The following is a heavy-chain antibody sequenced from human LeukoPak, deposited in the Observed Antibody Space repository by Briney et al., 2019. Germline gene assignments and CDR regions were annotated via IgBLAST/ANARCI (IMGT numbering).Heavy chain of an antibody. D-gene: IGHD3-22*01. CDR2: ISSHGDST. V-gene: IGHV3-64*01. CDR1: GFTFSSYG. Sequence: LPGGSLRLSCAASGFTFSSYGMSWVRQAPGKGLEYVSAISSHGDSTYYTNSVKGRFTIFRNNSKNTLYLQMGSLRSEDTAVYFCARAISGYLNAWGQGTLVTVSS. J-gene: IGHJ4*02. CDR3: ARAISGYLNA.